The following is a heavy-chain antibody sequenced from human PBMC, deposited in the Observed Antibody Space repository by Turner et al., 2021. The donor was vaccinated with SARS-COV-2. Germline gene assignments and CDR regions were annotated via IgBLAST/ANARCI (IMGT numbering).Heavy chain of an antibody. Sequence: QVQLVQSGAEVKKPGSSVKVSCKASGGTFSSYAISWVRQAPGQGLEWMGGIIPISGTANYAQKFQGRVTITADESTSTAYMELSSLRSEDTAVYYCARGKNYYGSGSDYPTHYYYGMDVWGQGTTVTVSS. D-gene: IGHD3-10*01. J-gene: IGHJ6*02. CDR3: ARGKNYYGSGSDYPTHYYYGMDV. CDR1: GGTFSSYA. V-gene: IGHV1-69*01. CDR2: IIPISGTA.